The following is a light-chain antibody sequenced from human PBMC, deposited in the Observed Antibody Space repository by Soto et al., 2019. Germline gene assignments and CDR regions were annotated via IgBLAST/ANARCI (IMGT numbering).Light chain of an antibody. J-gene: IGKJ1*01. V-gene: IGKV3-20*01. CDR1: QSVGSNY. CDR3: QQYGSSIQT. CDR2: GAS. Sequence: EMVLTQFPGTLSLSPGERATLSCRASQSVGSNYLAWYQQRPGQPPNLLIFGASHRAPDIPDRFSGSGSGTDFTLTISRLEPEDFAVYYCQQYGSSIQTFGQGTKV.